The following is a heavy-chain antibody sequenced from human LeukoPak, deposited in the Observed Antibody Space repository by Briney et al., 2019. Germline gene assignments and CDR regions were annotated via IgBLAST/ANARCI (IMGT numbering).Heavy chain of an antibody. CDR3: AGPGYCSGGSCRRSDY. CDR1: GGSISSYY. V-gene: IGHV4-59*01. Sequence: SETLSLTCTVSGGSISSYYWSWIRQPPGKGLEWIGYIYYSGSTNYNPSLKSRVTISVDTSKNQFSLKLSSVTAADTAVYYCAGPGYCSGGSCRRSDYWGQGTLVTVSS. D-gene: IGHD2-15*01. CDR2: IYYSGST. J-gene: IGHJ4*02.